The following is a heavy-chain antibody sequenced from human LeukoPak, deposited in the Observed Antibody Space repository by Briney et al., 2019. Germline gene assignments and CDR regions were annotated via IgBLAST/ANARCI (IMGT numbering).Heavy chain of an antibody. J-gene: IGHJ4*02. V-gene: IGHV5-51*01. CDR2: IYPGDSDT. CDR1: GYTFTNYW. CDR3: ARQGATYSSGWYYGY. Sequence: GESLKISCKGSGYTFTNYWIGWVRQMPGKGLEWMGIIYPGDSDTRYSPSFQGQVSISADKSISTAYLQWNSLKASDTAMYYCARQGATYSSGWYYGYWGQGTLVTVSS. D-gene: IGHD6-19*01.